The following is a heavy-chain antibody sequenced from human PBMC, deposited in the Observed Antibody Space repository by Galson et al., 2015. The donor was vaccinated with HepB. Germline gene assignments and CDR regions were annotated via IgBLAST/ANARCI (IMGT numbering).Heavy chain of an antibody. Sequence: SVKVSCKASGFTFSSSAVQWVRQTRGQRLEWIGWIVVGSGDTNFAHTLQERVTITRDMSTSTAYMEMSSLRSEDTAVYYCATDRYCGANCYSSDAFDIWGQGTMVTVSS. D-gene: IGHD2-21*01. V-gene: IGHV1-58*01. CDR1: GFTFSSSA. J-gene: IGHJ3*02. CDR2: IVVGSGDT. CDR3: ATDRYCGANCYSSDAFDI.